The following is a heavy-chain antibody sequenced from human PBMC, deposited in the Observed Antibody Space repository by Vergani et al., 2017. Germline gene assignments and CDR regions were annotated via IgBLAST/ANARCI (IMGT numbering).Heavy chain of an antibody. CDR3: ASNKDGSGSYYNRYYYYGMDV. V-gene: IGHV4-59*01. CDR2: IYYSGST. CDR1: GGSISSYY. Sequence: QVQLQESGPGLVKPSETLSLTCTVSGGSISSYYWSWIRQPPGKGLEWIGYIYYSGSTNYNPSLKSRVTISVDTSKNQFSLKLSSVTAADTAVYYCASNKDGSGSYYNRYYYYGMDVWGQGTTVTVSS. D-gene: IGHD3-10*01. J-gene: IGHJ6*02.